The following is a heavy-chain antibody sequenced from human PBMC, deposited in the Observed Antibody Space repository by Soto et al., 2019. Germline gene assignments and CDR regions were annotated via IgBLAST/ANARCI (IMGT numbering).Heavy chain of an antibody. Sequence: VGSLRLSCAASGFTFSSYAMSWVRQAPGKGLEWVSAISGSGGSTYYADSVKGRFTISRDNSKNTLYLQTNSLRAEDTAVYYCAKEIQTEYCSSTSCQTGYYGTDVWGQGTTVTVSS. CDR3: AKEIQTEYCSSTSCQTGYYGTDV. J-gene: IGHJ6*02. V-gene: IGHV3-23*01. CDR2: ISGSGGST. CDR1: GFTFSSYA. D-gene: IGHD2-2*01.